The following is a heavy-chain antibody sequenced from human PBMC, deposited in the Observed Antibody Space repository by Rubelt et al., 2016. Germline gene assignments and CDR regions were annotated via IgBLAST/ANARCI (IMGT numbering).Heavy chain of an antibody. Sequence: QVQLVQSGSELKEPGASVKVSCKASGYNLTTSSIIWVRQAPGQGLEWMAWINTKTGNPTYAQGFTGRFVLSLDTSVNTAYLQISSLKAEDTAVYYCAREVLRGDYWGQGTLVTVSS. J-gene: IGHJ4*02. CDR3: AREVLRGDY. D-gene: IGHD1-14*01. CDR1: GYNLTTSS. CDR2: INTKTGNP. V-gene: IGHV7-4-1*02.